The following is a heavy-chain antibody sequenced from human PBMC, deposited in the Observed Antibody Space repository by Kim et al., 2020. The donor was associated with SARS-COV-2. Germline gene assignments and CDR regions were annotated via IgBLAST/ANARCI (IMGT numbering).Heavy chain of an antibody. V-gene: IGHV3-23*01. CDR3: AKGPELPNWFDP. D-gene: IGHD3-10*01. Sequence: TYYAASVQSRFIVSRDNSTITFDMQMNSVRVDDTAVYFCAKGPELPNWFDPWGQGTRVTVSS. J-gene: IGHJ5*02. CDR2: T.